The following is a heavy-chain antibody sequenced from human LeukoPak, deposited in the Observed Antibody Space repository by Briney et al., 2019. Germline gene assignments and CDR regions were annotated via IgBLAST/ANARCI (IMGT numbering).Heavy chain of an antibody. CDR1: GFTFSSYA. V-gene: IGHV3-23*01. D-gene: IGHD5-24*01. CDR2: ISGSGGST. CDR3: ASFSMATNRQGGYFDY. Sequence: GGSLRLSCAASGFTFSSYAMSWVRQAPGKGLEWVSAISGSGGSTYYADSVKGRFTIFRDNSKNTLYLQMNSLRAEDTAVYYCASFSMATNRQGGYFDYWGQGTLVTVSS. J-gene: IGHJ4*02.